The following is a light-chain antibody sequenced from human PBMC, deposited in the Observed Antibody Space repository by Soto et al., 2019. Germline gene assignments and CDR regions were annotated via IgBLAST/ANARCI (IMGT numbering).Light chain of an antibody. CDR1: QSVSNSY. CDR2: GAS. Sequence: EIVLTQSPGTLSLSPGERATLSCRASQSVSNSYIAWYQQKPGQAPRLLIYGASSRATGIPDRCSGSGSGTDFTLTISRLEPEDVAVYYCQQYGSSPWTFGQGTKVEIK. CDR3: QQYGSSPWT. J-gene: IGKJ1*01. V-gene: IGKV3-20*01.